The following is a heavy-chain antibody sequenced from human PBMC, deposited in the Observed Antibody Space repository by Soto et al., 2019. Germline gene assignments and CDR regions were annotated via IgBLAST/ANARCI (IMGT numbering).Heavy chain of an antibody. V-gene: IGHV1-8*01. D-gene: IGHD2-15*01. J-gene: IGHJ4*02. CDR1: GYTFTNYD. CDR2: MNPNSGKI. CDR3: TRRAGGGGSSIGY. Sequence: ASVKVSCKASGYTFTNYDINWVRQATGQGPEYMGWMNPNSGKIGYVQKFKGRVTITADESTSTAYMELSSLRSEDTAVYYCTRRAGGGGSSIGYWGQGTQVTVSS.